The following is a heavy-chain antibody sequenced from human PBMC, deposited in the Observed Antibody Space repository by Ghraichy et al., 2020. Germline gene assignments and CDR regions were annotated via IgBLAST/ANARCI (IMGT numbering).Heavy chain of an antibody. D-gene: IGHD5-24*01. J-gene: IGHJ4*02. CDR1: GFSFSTYS. CDR3: ARDGINGYNDIDS. Sequence: GESLNISCVASGFSFSTYSMHWVHQAPGKGLESMAVISPDRSQRHYSDSVKGRFTISRDNSKSTLYLEMNSLSPEDSGVYYCARDGINGYNDIDSWGQGTLVTVSA. CDR2: ISPDRSQR. V-gene: IGHV3-30*04.